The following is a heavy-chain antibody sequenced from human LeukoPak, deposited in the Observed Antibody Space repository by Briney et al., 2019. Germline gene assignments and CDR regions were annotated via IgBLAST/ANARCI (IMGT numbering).Heavy chain of an antibody. V-gene: IGHV3-48*03. CDR1: GFTFSSYE. Sequence: PGGSLRLSCAASGFTFSSYEMNWVRQAPGKGLEWVSYISSNGSTIYYADSVKGRFTISRDNAKNSLYLQMNSLRAEDTAVYYCARGQYSSGWYEEDDYYYGMDVWGKGTTVTVSS. CDR2: ISSNGSTI. D-gene: IGHD6-19*01. CDR3: ARGQYSSGWYEEDDYYYGMDV. J-gene: IGHJ6*04.